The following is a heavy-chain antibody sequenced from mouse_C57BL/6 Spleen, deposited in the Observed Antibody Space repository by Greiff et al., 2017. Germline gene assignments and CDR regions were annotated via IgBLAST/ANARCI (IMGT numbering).Heavy chain of an antibody. J-gene: IGHJ1*03. CDR2: IRNKANGYTT. CDR3: ARALYAGSSYEGYFDV. V-gene: IGHV7-3*01. CDR1: GFTFTDYY. Sequence: EVQLVESGGGLVQPGGSLSLSCAASGFTFTDYYMSWVRQPPGKALEWLGFIRNKANGYTTEYSASVKGRFTISRDNSQSILYLQMNALRAEDSATYYCARALYAGSSYEGYFDVWGTGTTVTVSS. D-gene: IGHD1-1*01.